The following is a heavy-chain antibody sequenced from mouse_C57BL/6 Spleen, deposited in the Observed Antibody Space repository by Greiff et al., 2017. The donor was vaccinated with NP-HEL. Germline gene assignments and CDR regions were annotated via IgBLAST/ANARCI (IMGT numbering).Heavy chain of an antibody. CDR2: ISSGSSTI. V-gene: IGHV5-17*01. CDR1: GFTFSDYG. CDR3: ARPSHYYGSSYDWYFDV. J-gene: IGHJ1*03. Sequence: EVMLVESGGGLVKPGGSLKLSCAASGFTFSDYGMHWVRQAPEKGLEWVAYISSGSSTIYYADTVKGRFTISRDNAKNTLFLQMTSLRSEDTAMYYCARPSHYYGSSYDWYFDVWGTGTTVTVSS. D-gene: IGHD1-1*01.